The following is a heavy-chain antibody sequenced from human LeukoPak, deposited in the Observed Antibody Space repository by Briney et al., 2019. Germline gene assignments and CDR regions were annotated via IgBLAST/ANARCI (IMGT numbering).Heavy chain of an antibody. J-gene: IGHJ4*02. CDR3: AKDTCGADCYSHYDH. V-gene: IGHV3-23*01. CDR2: IRGSGTST. Sequence: GASLRLSCAASGFTFSSYTLSWGRQAPGKGLEWISAIRGSGTSTYYAASVKGRFTISRDNSRNTLYLQMNSLRAEDTAVYYCAKDTCGADCYSHYDHWGQGTLVTVSS. D-gene: IGHD2-21*02. CDR1: GFTFSSYT.